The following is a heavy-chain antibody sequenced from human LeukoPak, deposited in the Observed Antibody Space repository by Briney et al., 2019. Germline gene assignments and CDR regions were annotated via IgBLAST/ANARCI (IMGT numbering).Heavy chain of an antibody. CDR1: GGSFSGYY. V-gene: IGHV4-34*01. CDR3: ARLLTMVRGVISGSPFNFDY. Sequence: SETLSLTCAVYGGSFSGYYWSWIRQPPGKGLEWIGEINHSGSTNYNPSLKSRVTISVDTSKNQFSLKLSSVTAADTAVYYCARLLTMVRGVISGSPFNFDYWGQGTLVTVSS. J-gene: IGHJ4*02. CDR2: INHSGST. D-gene: IGHD3-10*01.